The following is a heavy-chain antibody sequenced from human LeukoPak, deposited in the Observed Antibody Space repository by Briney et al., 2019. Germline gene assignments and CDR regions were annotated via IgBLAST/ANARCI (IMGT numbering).Heavy chain of an antibody. D-gene: IGHD5-18*01. CDR3: ARGANMDTAMVY. J-gene: IGHJ4*02. Sequence: ASVKVSCKAAGYTVTIYDINWGRQATGQGLEGRGGMNPNSGNTGYAQKFQASVPMTTHTSIPTAYMDLSSLRSEDTAVYYCARGANMDTAMVYWGQGTLVTVSS. CDR2: MNPNSGNT. V-gene: IGHV1-8*01. CDR1: GYTVTIYD.